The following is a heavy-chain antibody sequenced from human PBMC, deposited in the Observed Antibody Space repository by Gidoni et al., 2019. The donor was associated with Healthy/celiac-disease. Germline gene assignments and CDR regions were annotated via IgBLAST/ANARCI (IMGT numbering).Heavy chain of an antibody. Sequence: QVQLVESGGGVVQPGRSLRLSCAASGFTFSSYGMHWVRQAPGKGLEWVAVIWYDGSNKYYADSVKGRFTISRDNSKNTLYLQMNSLRAEDTAVYYCARDGWRGGNSIDYWGQGTLVTVSS. CDR3: ARDGWRGGNSIDY. CDR2: IWYDGSNK. J-gene: IGHJ4*02. D-gene: IGHD2-21*02. CDR1: GFTFSSYG. V-gene: IGHV3-33*01.